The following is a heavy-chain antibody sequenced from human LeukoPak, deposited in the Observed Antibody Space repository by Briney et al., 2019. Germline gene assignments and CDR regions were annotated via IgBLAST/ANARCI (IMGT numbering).Heavy chain of an antibody. J-gene: IGHJ4*02. CDR2: ISSSSSYI. CDR3: ARALSLVTGWEYFDY. D-gene: IGHD3-9*01. CDR1: GFTFSSYS. Sequence: GGSLRLSCAASGFTFSSYSMNWVRQAPGKGLEWVSSISSSSSYIYYADSVKGRFTISRDNAENSLYLQMNSLRAEDTAVYYCARALSLVTGWEYFDYWGQGTLVTVSS. V-gene: IGHV3-21*01.